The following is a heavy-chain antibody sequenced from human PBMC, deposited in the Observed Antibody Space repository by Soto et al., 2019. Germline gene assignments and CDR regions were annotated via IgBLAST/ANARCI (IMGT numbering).Heavy chain of an antibody. D-gene: IGHD6-19*01. V-gene: IGHV1-69*06. CDR2: IIPMSGST. CDR1: GGTFSNYA. J-gene: IGHJ4*02. Sequence: QGQVVHSGAEVKKPGSSVKVSCEASGGTFSNYAISWVRQAPGQGLEWMGGIIPMSGSTNYAQKFQGRLTITADKSTNTAHMELSSLKSEDTAVYYCARAFSSGWGGAFDYWGQGTLVPVSS. CDR3: ARAFSSGWGGAFDY.